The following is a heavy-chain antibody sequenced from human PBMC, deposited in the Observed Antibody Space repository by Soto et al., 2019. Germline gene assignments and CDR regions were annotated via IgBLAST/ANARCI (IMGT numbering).Heavy chain of an antibody. Sequence: GGSLRLSCAASGFTFSSYGMHWVRQAPGKGLEWVAVISYDGSNKYYADSVKGRFTISRDNSKNTLYLQMNSLRAEDTAVYYCARELRFLEWLRFDYWGQGTLVTVSS. CDR1: GFTFSSYG. D-gene: IGHD3-3*01. CDR3: ARELRFLEWLRFDY. CDR2: ISYDGSNK. J-gene: IGHJ4*02. V-gene: IGHV3-30*03.